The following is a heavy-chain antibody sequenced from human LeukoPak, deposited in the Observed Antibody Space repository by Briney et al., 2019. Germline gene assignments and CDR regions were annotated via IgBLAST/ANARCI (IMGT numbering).Heavy chain of an antibody. CDR3: AREYGGVIKDVFDI. Sequence: SETLSLTCTVSGDSISSGDYYWTWIRQPPGKGLEWIGYINYSGSTYYNPSLKSRVTISVDMSKNQFSLKLSSVTAADTAVYYCAREYGGVIKDVFDIWGQGTMVTVSS. V-gene: IGHV4-30-4*08. J-gene: IGHJ3*02. CDR2: INYSGST. D-gene: IGHD2-8*02. CDR1: GDSISSGDYY.